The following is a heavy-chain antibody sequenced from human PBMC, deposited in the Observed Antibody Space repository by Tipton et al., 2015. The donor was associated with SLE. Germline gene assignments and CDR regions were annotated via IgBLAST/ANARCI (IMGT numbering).Heavy chain of an antibody. CDR2: ISGGGGST. Sequence: SLRLSCEASEFVGSNFWMHWVRQAPGKGLEWVSAISGGGGSTYYADFVKGRFSISIDKSKKTLFLQMNSLRVDDTATYYCAKFEKTTDFYLDSWGQGTLVSVSS. CDR3: AKFEKTTDFYLDS. D-gene: IGHD1/OR15-1a*01. CDR1: EFVGSNFW. J-gene: IGHJ4*02. V-gene: IGHV3-23*01.